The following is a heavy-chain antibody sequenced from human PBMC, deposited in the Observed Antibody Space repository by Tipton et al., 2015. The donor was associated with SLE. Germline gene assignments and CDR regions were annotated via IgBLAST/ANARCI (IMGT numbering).Heavy chain of an antibody. CDR3: ATEGPHGYGAPSY. CDR1: GGFISSADYY. D-gene: IGHD4/OR15-4a*01. V-gene: IGHV4-61*09. J-gene: IGHJ4*02. Sequence: TLSLTCTVSGGFISSADYYWCWTRQPAGKGLEWIGYIYISGRTNYNPSLNSRVTISLDTSKNQFSLNLSSVTAADTAVYYCATEGPHGYGAPSYWGQGTLVTVSS. CDR2: IYISGRT.